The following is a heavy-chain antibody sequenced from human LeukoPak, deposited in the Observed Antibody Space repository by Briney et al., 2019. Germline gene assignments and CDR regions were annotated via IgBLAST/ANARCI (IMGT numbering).Heavy chain of an antibody. D-gene: IGHD6-19*01. Sequence: ASVKVSCKASGYTFSSYDINWVRQATGQGLEWMGWMNPNSGDRGYAQKFQGRVTFTRSTSISTAYMELSSLRSEDTAVYYCGRAVAGIVDYWGQGTLVTVSS. CDR2: MNPNSGDR. CDR1: GYTFSSYD. CDR3: GRAVAGIVDY. J-gene: IGHJ4*02. V-gene: IGHV1-8*03.